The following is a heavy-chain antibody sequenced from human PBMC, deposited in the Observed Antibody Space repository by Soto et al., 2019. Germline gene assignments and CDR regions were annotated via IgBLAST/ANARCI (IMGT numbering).Heavy chain of an antibody. CDR3: ARGWLAVAGTGGYYYGMDG. V-gene: IGHV4-34*01. Sequence: LSLTCAVYGGSFSGYYWSWIRQPPGKGLEWIGEINHSGSTNYNSSLKSRVTISVDTSKNQFSLKLSSVTAADTAVYYCARGWLAVAGTGGYYYGMDGWGQGTTVTVSS. J-gene: IGHJ6*02. CDR2: INHSGST. CDR1: GGSFSGYY. D-gene: IGHD6-19*01.